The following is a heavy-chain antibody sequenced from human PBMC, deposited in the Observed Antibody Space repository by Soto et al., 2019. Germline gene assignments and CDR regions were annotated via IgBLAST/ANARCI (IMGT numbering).Heavy chain of an antibody. Sequence: LRLSCTPSGFIFSDYSMNWVRQAPGKGLEWISYITTTSSTMYYADSVKGRFTISRDNAKNSLYLQMNIRINEDTAVYYCARDSSGRQYYGMDVWGQGTTVTVS. V-gene: IGHV3-48*02. J-gene: IGHJ6*02. CDR2: ITTTSSTM. D-gene: IGHD3-22*01. CDR3: ARDSSGRQYYGMDV. CDR1: GFIFSDYS.